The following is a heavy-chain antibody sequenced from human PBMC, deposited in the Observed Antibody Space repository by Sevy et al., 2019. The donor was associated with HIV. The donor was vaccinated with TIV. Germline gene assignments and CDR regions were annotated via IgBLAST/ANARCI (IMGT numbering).Heavy chain of an antibody. CDR2: ISAYNGNT. V-gene: IGHV1-18*01. CDR1: GYTFTSYG. Sequence: ASVKVSCKASGYTFTSYGISWVRQAPGQWLEWMGWISAYNGNTNYAQKLQGRVTMTTDTSTSTAYMELRSLRSDDTAVYYCARDRPIFGVVITPYYFDYWGQGTLVTVSS. J-gene: IGHJ4*02. CDR3: ARDRPIFGVVITPYYFDY. D-gene: IGHD3-3*01.